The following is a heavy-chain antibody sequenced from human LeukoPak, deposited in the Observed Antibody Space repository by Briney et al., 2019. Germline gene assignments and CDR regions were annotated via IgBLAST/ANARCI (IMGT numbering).Heavy chain of an antibody. CDR2: IYYSGST. D-gene: IGHD2-2*01. CDR3: ARLARYCSSTSCLIGWFDP. CDR1: GGSISSYY. J-gene: IGHJ5*02. V-gene: IGHV4-59*08. Sequence: SETLSLTCTVSGGSISSYYWSWIRQPPGKGLEWIGDIYYSGSTNSNPSLKSRVTISVDTSKNQFSLKLSSVTAADTAVYYCARLARYCSSTSCLIGWFDPWGQGTLVTVSS.